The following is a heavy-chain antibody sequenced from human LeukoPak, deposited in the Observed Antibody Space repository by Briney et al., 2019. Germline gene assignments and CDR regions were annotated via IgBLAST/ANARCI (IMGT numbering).Heavy chain of an antibody. V-gene: IGHV3-23*01. Sequence: QTGGSLRLSCTTSGFAFSNYALSWVRQAPGKGLEWVSGISGVSTYYADSVKGRFTISRDNSKNTLYLQMNSLRAEDTAVYYCAKAPSDYWGQGTLVTVSS. J-gene: IGHJ4*02. CDR3: AKAPSDY. CDR1: GFAFSNYA. CDR2: ISGVST.